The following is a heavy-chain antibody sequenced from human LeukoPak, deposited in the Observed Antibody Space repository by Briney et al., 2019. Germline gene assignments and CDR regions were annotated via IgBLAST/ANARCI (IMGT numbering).Heavy chain of an antibody. D-gene: IGHD3-3*01. V-gene: IGHV3-23*01. CDR2: ISGSGGST. J-gene: IGHJ4*02. CDR1: GFTFSSYA. Sequence: GSLRLSCAASGFTFSSYAMSWVRQAPGKGLEWVSAISGSGGSTYYADSVKGRFTISRDNSKNTLYLQMNSLRAEDTAVYYCAKDPRRNFWSGFRHFDYWGQGTLVTVSS. CDR3: AKDPRRNFWSGFRHFDY.